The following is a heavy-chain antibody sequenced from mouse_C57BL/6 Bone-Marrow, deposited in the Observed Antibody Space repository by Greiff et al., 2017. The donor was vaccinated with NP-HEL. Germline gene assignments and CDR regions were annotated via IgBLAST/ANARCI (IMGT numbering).Heavy chain of an antibody. Sequence: VQLQQSGPGLVQPSQSLSITCTVSGFSLTSYGVHWVRQSPGKGLEWLGVIWSGGSTDYNAAFISRLSISKDNSKSQVFFKMNSLQADDTAIYYCARRGWADWDFDVWGTGTTVTVSS. J-gene: IGHJ1*03. V-gene: IGHV2-2*01. CDR2: IWSGGST. D-gene: IGHD3-2*02. CDR1: GFSLTSYG. CDR3: ARRGWADWDFDV.